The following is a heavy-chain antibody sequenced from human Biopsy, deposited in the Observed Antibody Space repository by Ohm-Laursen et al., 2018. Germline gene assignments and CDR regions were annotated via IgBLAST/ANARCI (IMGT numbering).Heavy chain of an antibody. V-gene: IGHV3-9*01. D-gene: IGHD6-13*01. CDR1: GFTFDTYW. J-gene: IGHJ6*02. Sequence: SLRLSCSASGFTFDTYWMSWVRQAPGKGLEWVSGISWNSDSIGYADSVKGRFTISRDNAKNSLYLQMNSLRSEDTALYYCAKDRYPSSWHYYYGMDVWGQGTTVTVSS. CDR3: AKDRYPSSWHYYYGMDV. CDR2: ISWNSDSI.